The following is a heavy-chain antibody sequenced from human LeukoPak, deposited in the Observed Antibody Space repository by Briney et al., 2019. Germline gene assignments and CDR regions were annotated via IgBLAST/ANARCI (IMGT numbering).Heavy chain of an antibody. CDR1: GFSLSTRGVG. CDR3: AHADYSDLIEYYFDY. CDR2: IYWDDDK. V-gene: IGHV2-5*02. Sequence: ESGPTLVNPPQTLTLTCTFSGFSLSTRGVGVGWIRQPPGKALEWLAVIYWDDDKQYSPSLKSRLTITKDTSKNQVVLTMTNMDPVDTATYYCAHADYSDLIEYYFDYWGQGTLVTVSS. J-gene: IGHJ4*02. D-gene: IGHD4-11*01.